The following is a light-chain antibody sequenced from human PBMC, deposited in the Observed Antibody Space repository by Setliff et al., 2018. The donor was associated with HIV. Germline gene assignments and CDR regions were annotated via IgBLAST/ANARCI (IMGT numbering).Light chain of an antibody. V-gene: IGLV3-1*01. CDR1: KLGDKY. CDR3: QAWDSSTAVYV. J-gene: IGLJ1*01. CDR2: QDN. Sequence: SYELTQPPSVSVSPGQTASIACSGDKLGDKYACWYQQKPGQSPVLVIYQDNKLPSGIPERFSGSNSGNTATLTISGTQALDEADYYCQAWDSSTAVYVFGTGTKVTVL.